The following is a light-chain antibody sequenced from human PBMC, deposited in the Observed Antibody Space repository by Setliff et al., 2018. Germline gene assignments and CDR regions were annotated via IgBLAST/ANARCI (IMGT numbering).Light chain of an antibody. CDR3: VSYTSEATHAL. Sequence: QSALTQPAAVSGSPGQSITISCAGTSSDVGGYNYVSWYQQHPGKAPKLMIYEVTKRPSGVSDRFSGSKSGNTASLTISGLQAEDEADYYCVSYTSEATHALFAGGTKVTVL. CDR1: SSDVGGYNY. V-gene: IGLV2-14*03. CDR2: EVT. J-gene: IGLJ2*01.